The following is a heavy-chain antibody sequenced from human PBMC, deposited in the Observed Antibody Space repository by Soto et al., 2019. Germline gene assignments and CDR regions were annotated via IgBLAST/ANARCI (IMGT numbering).Heavy chain of an antibody. Sequence: SETLSLTCAVSGGSISSSNWWSWVRQPPGKGLEWIGEIYHSGSTNYNPSLKSRVAISVDTSKNQFSLKLSSVTAADTAVYYCARHFLGAFDIWGQGTMVTVSS. CDR3: ARHFLGAFDI. CDR2: IYHSGST. D-gene: IGHD3-3*02. CDR1: GGSISSSNW. J-gene: IGHJ3*02. V-gene: IGHV4-4*02.